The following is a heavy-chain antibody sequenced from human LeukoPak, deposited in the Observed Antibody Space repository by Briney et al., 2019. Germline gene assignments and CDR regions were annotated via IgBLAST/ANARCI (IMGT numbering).Heavy chain of an antibody. J-gene: IGHJ6*03. V-gene: IGHV1-2*02. CDR3: ASFCGGHCYYDYMDV. CDR1: GYTFTGYY. CDR2: INPDSGGT. Sequence: ASVKVSCKASGYTFTGYYMHWVRQAHGQGLEWMGWINPDSGGTNYAQKFQGRVTMTRDTSISTAYMELSRLRSDDTAVYYCASFCGGHCYYDYMDVWGKGTTVTVSS. D-gene: IGHD2-21*01.